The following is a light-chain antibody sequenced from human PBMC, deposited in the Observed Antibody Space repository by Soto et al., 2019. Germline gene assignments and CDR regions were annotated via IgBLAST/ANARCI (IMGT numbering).Light chain of an antibody. CDR1: QSVSSN. CDR2: GAS. J-gene: IGKJ2*01. V-gene: IGKV3-15*01. CDR3: QQYNNWPYT. Sequence: EIVMTQSPATLSVSPGERAALSCRASQSVSSNFAWYQQKPGQAPRLLIYGASTRATGIPARFSGSGSGTEFTLTISRLQSEDFAVYYCQQYNNWPYTFGQGTKLEI.